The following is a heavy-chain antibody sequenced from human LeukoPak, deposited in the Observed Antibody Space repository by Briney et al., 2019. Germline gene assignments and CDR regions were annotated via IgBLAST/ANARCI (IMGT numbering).Heavy chain of an antibody. V-gene: IGHV1-8*03. CDR1: GYTFTSYD. J-gene: IGHJ6*03. Sequence: ASVKVSCKASGYTFTSYDINWVRQATGQGLEWMGWMNPNSGNTGYAQKFQGRVTITRNTSISTAYMELSSLRSEDTAVYYCARVFGGYSSGWYWYYYYYMDVWGKGTTVTVSS. CDR3: ARVFGGYSSGWYWYYYYYMDV. CDR2: MNPNSGNT. D-gene: IGHD6-19*01.